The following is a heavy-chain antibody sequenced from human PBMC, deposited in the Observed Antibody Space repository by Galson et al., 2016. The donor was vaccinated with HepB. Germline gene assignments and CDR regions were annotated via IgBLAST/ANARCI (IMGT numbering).Heavy chain of an antibody. D-gene: IGHD5-18*01. J-gene: IGHJ6*02. V-gene: IGHV6-1*01. CDR1: GDSVSSNSAA. CDR3: ARERRGYNYGYYYYGMDV. Sequence: CAISGDSVSSNSAAWTWIRQSPSRGLEWLGRTYYRSKWYNDHAVSVKSRIKINPDTFKNQFSLQLNSVTPEDTAVYYCARERRGYNYGYYYYGMDVWGQGTTVTVSS. CDR2: TYYRSKWYN.